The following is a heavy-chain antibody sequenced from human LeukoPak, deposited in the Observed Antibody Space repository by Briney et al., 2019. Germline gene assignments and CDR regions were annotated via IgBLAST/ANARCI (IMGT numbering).Heavy chain of an antibody. CDR3: AKEGDFWSGYYGD. J-gene: IGHJ4*02. V-gene: IGHV3-30*02. Sequence: GGSLRLSCAASGFTFSSYAMHWVRQAPGKGLGWVAVIWGGGDNKYYADSVKGRFTISRDNSKNTLYLEMNSLRAEDTAVYYCAKEGDFWSGYYGDWGQVSLVTVSS. CDR1: GFTFSSYA. D-gene: IGHD3-3*01. CDR2: IWGGGDNK.